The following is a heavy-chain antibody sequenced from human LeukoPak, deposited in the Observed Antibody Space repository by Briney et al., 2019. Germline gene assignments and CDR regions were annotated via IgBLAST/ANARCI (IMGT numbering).Heavy chain of an antibody. CDR1: GFTFSSYA. V-gene: IGHV3-23*01. J-gene: IGHJ4*02. D-gene: IGHD6-13*01. CDR3: AKDFAAAGGLRAY. CDR2: ISGSGGST. Sequence: PGGSLRLSFAAPGFTFSSYAMSSVRQAPGKGLEWVSAISGSGGSTYYADSVKGRFTISRDNSRNTLFLQMNSLRAEDTAVYYCAKDFAAAGGLRAYWGQGTLVTVSS.